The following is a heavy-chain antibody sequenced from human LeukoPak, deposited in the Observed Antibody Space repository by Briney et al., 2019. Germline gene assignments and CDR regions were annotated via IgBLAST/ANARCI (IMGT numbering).Heavy chain of an antibody. CDR2: IYYSGST. Sequence: PSETLSLTCTVSGGSISHYFWSWIRQPPGKALEWVGYIYYSGSTNYNPSLKSRVTISVDTSKNQFSLKLSSVTAADTAVYYCAKTVAGYWYFDLWGRGTLVTVSS. J-gene: IGHJ2*01. D-gene: IGHD6-19*01. CDR1: GGSISHYF. V-gene: IGHV4-59*08. CDR3: AKTVAGYWYFDL.